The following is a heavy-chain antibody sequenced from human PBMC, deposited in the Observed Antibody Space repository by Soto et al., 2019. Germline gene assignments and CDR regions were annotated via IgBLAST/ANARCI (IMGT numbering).Heavy chain of an antibody. V-gene: IGHV4-38-2*02. J-gene: IGHJ4*02. Sequence: SETLSLTCAVSGYSIRSGYYWGWIRQAPGKGLEWIGSIYRSGKTYYSPSLQSRVTISVDTSKNQFSLKLSSVTAADTAVYFCARDELLYYFDFWGRGTLVTVSS. CDR1: GYSIRSGYY. CDR2: IYRSGKT. D-gene: IGHD1-7*01. CDR3: ARDELLYYFDF.